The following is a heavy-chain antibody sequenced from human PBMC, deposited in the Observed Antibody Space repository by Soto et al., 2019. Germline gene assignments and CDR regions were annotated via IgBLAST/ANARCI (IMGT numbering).Heavy chain of an antibody. CDR1: GYSFTSYW. D-gene: IGHD6-6*01. CDR3: ARSTSPYYGMDV. CDR2: IDPSDSYT. Sequence: GESLKISCKGSGYSFTSYWISWVRQMPGKGLEWVGRIDPSDSYTNYSPSFQGHVTISADKSISTAYLQWSSLKASDTAMYYCARSTSPYYGMDVWGQGTTVTVSS. V-gene: IGHV5-10-1*01. J-gene: IGHJ6*02.